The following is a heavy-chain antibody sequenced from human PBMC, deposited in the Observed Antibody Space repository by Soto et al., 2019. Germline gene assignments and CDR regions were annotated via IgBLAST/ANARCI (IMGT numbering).Heavy chain of an antibody. CDR2: ISAYNDDT. D-gene: IGHD2-15*01. V-gene: IGHV1-18*01. Sequence: QVQLVQSGAEVKKPGASVKVSCRTSGYTFTSYGIGWVRQAPRKGIEWMGWISAYNDDTNYAQKLQDRVTMTIDTSATTAYMELRNLGSDDTAMYYRARSGAYCRCFTCLFDVWGQGTLVTVSS. CDR1: GYTFTSYG. CDR3: ARSGAYCRCFTCLFDV. J-gene: IGHJ4*02.